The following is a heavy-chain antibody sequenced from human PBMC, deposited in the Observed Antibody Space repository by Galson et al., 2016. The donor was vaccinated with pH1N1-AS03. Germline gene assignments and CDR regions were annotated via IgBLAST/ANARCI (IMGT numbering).Heavy chain of an antibody. CDR2: IGSSGRTI. V-gene: IGHV3-48*01. J-gene: IGHJ4*02. Sequence: SLRLSCAVSGFTFSSYAMSWVRQAPGKGLEWVAYIGSSGRTISYADSVKGRFTVSRDSGKNSVELQMNSLGAEDTAVYYCARDSPTTLIGGEVWGQGTLVTVSS. CDR1: GFTFSSYA. CDR3: ARDSPTTLIGGEV. D-gene: IGHD2-21*01.